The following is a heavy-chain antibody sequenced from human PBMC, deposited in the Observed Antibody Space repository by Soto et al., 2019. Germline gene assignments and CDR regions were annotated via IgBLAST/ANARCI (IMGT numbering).Heavy chain of an antibody. D-gene: IGHD7-27*01. CDR2: ISYDGSNK. V-gene: IGHV3-30-3*01. Sequence: VGSLRLSCAASGFTFSSYAMHCVRHSPGKWLEWVAVISYDGSNKYYADSVKGRFTISRDNSKNTLYLQMNSLRAEDTAVYYCARDPTSMGIAYYFEYWGQGTLVTVSS. CDR1: GFTFSSYA. J-gene: IGHJ4*02. CDR3: ARDPTSMGIAYYFEY.